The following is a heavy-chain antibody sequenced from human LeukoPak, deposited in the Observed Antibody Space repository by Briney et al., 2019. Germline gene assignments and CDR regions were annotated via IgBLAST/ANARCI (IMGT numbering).Heavy chain of an antibody. CDR3: ARRNMVRGGANWFDP. CDR1: GGTFSSYA. D-gene: IGHD3-10*01. V-gene: IGHV1-69*13. J-gene: IGHJ5*02. Sequence: ASVTVSYKASGGTFSSYAISWVRQAPGQGLEWMGGIIPIFGTANYAQKFQGRVTITADESTSTAYMELSSLRSEDTAVYYCARRNMVRGGANWFDPWGQGTLVTVSS. CDR2: IIPIFGTA.